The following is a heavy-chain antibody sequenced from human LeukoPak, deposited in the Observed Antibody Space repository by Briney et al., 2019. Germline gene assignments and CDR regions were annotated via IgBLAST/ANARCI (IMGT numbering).Heavy chain of an antibody. CDR3: ARDLSYSSGWSIDY. J-gene: IGHJ4*02. CDR1: GFTFSNYW. CDR2: IKTDGSEK. V-gene: IGHV3-7*01. D-gene: IGHD6-19*01. Sequence: GGSLRLSCEGSGFTFSNYWMGWVRQAPGKGLQWVANIKTDGSEKYYVDSVKGRFTISRDNAKNSLYLQMNSLRAEDTALYYCARDLSYSSGWSIDYWGQGTLVTVSS.